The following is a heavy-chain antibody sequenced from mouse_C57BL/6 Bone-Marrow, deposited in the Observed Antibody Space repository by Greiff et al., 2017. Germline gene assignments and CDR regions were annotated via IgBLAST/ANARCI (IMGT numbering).Heavy chain of an antibody. CDR2: INPSTGGT. CDR3: ARNYGSSYSALFAY. J-gene: IGHJ3*01. V-gene: IGHV1-42*01. Sequence: EVQLQQSGPELVKPGASVKISCKASGYSFTGYYMNWVKQSPEKSLEWIGEINPSTGGTTYNQKFKAKATLTVDKSSSTAFMQLKSLTSEDSAVYYCARNYGSSYSALFAYWGQGTLVTVSA. CDR1: GYSFTGYY. D-gene: IGHD1-1*01.